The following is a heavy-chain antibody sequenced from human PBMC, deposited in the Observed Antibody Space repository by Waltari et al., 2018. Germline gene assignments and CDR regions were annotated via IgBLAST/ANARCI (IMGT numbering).Heavy chain of an antibody. CDR3: ARDCGSISCSGGHFDF. CDR2: TSGSGSIT. CDR1: GFIFSDYY. J-gene: IGHJ4*02. D-gene: IGHD2-2*01. V-gene: IGHV3-11*01. Sequence: VQLVESGGGLVKPGGSLRLSCAASGFIFSDYYMSWVRQVPGKGLEWFSYTSGSGSITFYADSVKGRLTMSRDNAKNSLYLQMDSLRADDTAVYYCARDCGSISCSGGHFDFWGQGTLVTVSS.